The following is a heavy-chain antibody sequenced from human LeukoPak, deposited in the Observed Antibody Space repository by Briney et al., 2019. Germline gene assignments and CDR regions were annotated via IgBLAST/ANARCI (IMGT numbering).Heavy chain of an antibody. CDR3: ARESGAYGDYTFDY. V-gene: IGHV4-31*03. CDR2: IYYSGST. J-gene: IGHJ4*02. CDR1: GGSISSGGYY. Sequence: PSGTLSLTCTVSGGSISSGGYYWSWIRQHPGKGLEWIGYIYYSGSTYYNPSLKSRVTISVDTSKNQFSLKLSSVTAADTAVYYCARESGAYGDYTFDYWGQGTLVTVSS. D-gene: IGHD4-17*01.